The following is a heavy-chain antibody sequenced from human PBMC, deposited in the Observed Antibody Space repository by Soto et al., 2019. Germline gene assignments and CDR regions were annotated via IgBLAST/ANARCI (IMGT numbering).Heavy chain of an antibody. CDR1: GFTFSNAW. V-gene: IGHV3-15*07. D-gene: IGHD5-18*01. CDR2: IKSKTDGGTT. J-gene: IGHJ6*02. Sequence: EVQLVESGGGLVKPGGSLRLSCAASGFTFSNAWMNWVRQAPGKGLEWVGRIKSKTDGGTTDYAAPVKGRFTISRDDSKNTLYLQMNSLKTEDTAVFYCTTDPQLWLLWDFWGQGTTVTVSS. CDR3: TTDPQLWLLWDF.